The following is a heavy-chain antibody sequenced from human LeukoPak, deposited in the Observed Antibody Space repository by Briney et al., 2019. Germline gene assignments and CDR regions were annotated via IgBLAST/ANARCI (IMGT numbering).Heavy chain of an antibody. CDR1: GFTFSSYG. D-gene: IGHD6-19*01. CDR2: IRYDGSNK. J-gene: IGHJ4*02. V-gene: IGHV3-30*02. Sequence: PGGSLRLSCAASGFTFSSYGMHWVRQAPGKGLEWVAFIRYDGSNKYYADSVKGRFTISRDNSKNTLYLQMNSLRAEDTAVYYCAREPGIAVAGYRDYWGQGTLVTVSS. CDR3: AREPGIAVAGYRDY.